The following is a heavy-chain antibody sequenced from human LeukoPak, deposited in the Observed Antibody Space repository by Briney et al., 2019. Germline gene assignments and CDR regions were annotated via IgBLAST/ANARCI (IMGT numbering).Heavy chain of an antibody. CDR1: GYTFTGHY. V-gene: IGHV1-2*02. CDR2: VNPNSGGT. CDR3: ARDNYGIGDY. J-gene: IGHJ4*02. D-gene: IGHD4-11*01. Sequence: GASVKVSCKASGYTFTGHYIHWVRQAPGQGLEWMGWVNPNSGGTNYAQKFQGRVTMIRDTSITTAYMDLSSLRSDDTAVYYCARDNYGIGDYWGQGTLVTVSS.